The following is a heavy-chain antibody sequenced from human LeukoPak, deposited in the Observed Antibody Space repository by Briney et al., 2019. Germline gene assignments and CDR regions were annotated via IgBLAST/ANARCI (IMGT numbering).Heavy chain of an antibody. J-gene: IGHJ3*02. Sequence: PGGSLRLSCAASGFTFSRYAMSWVRQAPGKGLEWVSAISGSGGSTYYADSVKGRFTISRDNSKNTLYLQMNSLRAEDTAVYYCAKVDQQWLVPVRAFDIWGQGTMVTVSS. CDR3: AKVDQQWLVPVRAFDI. CDR2: ISGSGGST. D-gene: IGHD6-19*01. V-gene: IGHV3-23*01. CDR1: GFTFSRYA.